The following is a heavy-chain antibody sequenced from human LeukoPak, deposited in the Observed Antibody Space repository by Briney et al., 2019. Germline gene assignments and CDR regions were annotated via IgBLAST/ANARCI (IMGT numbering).Heavy chain of an antibody. D-gene: IGHD3-3*01. Sequence: GASVKVSRKVSGYTLTELSMHWVRQAPGKGLEWMGGFDPEDGETIYAQKFQGRVTMTEDTSTGTAYMELSSLRSEDTAVYYCATRSHTIFGVVIPNDAFDIWGQGTMVTVSS. CDR2: FDPEDGET. J-gene: IGHJ3*02. V-gene: IGHV1-24*01. CDR3: ATRSHTIFGVVIPNDAFDI. CDR1: GYTLTELS.